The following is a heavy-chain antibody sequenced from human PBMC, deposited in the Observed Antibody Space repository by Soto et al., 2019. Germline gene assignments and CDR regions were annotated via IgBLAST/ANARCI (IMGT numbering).Heavy chain of an antibody. CDR1: GYNFLTIW. CDR3: ARLGVGVPAAD. V-gene: IGHV5-51*01. Sequence: PGECLKISCEASGYNFLTIWIGWVRQMPGKGLEWMGIIYPDDSDTRYSPSFQGQISISVEKSISTAHLHWSSLTASDSAIYFCARLGVGVPAADWGQGTLVTVSS. D-gene: IGHD2-2*01. CDR2: IYPDDSDT. J-gene: IGHJ4*02.